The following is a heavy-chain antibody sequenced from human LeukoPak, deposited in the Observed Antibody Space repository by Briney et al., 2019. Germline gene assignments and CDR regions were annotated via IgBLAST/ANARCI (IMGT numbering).Heavy chain of an antibody. J-gene: IGHJ4*02. D-gene: IGHD6-19*01. Sequence: GSLRLSCAASGFTFSSYSMNWVRQAPGKGLEWVSYISSSSSTIYYADSVKGRFTISRDNAKNSLYLQMNSLRAEDTAVYYCAREAGSGSAAFDYWGQGTLVTVSS. V-gene: IGHV3-48*04. CDR2: ISSSSSTI. CDR1: GFTFSSYS. CDR3: AREAGSGSAAFDY.